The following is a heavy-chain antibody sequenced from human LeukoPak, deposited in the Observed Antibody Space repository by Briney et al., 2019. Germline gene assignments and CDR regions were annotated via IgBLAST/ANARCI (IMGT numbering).Heavy chain of an antibody. D-gene: IGHD3-16*01. J-gene: IGHJ4*02. CDR1: GGTFSSYA. CDR3: AREANDYVWGSPPTASDY. V-gene: IGHV1-18*01. CDR2: ISAYNGNT. Sequence: ASVKVSCKASGGTFSSYAISWVRQAPGQGLEWMGWISAYNGNTNYAQKLQGRVTMTTDTSTSTAYMELRSLRSDDTAVYYCAREANDYVWGSPPTASDYWGQGTLVTVSS.